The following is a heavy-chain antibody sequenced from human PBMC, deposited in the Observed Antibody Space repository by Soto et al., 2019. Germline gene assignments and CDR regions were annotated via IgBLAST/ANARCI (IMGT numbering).Heavy chain of an antibody. V-gene: IGHV4-4*02. D-gene: IGHD1-7*01. CDR1: GGSFTSNNW. CDR3: ASRDPGTSVDY. CDR2: IYRTGST. Sequence: QVQLQESGPGLVKPSGTLSLTCAVSGGSFTSNNWWTWVRQPPGQGLEWIGEIYRTGSTNYNPSLKSGATISLDMSENQCPLKVTSLAAADTAVYYCASRDPGTSVDYWGQGTLVTVSS. J-gene: IGHJ4*02.